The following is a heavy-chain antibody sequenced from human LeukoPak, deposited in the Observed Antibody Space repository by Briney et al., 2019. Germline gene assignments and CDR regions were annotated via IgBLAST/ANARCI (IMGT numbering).Heavy chain of an antibody. Sequence: SETLSLTCAVYGGSFSGYYWSWIRQPPGKGLEWIGEINHSGSTNYNPSLKSRVTISVDTSKNQFSLKLSSVTAADTAVYYCAKDPMRRAGGYGMDVWGQGTTVTVSS. J-gene: IGHJ6*02. CDR3: AKDPMRRAGGYGMDV. V-gene: IGHV4-34*01. CDR1: GGSFSGYY. CDR2: INHSGST. D-gene: IGHD3-16*01.